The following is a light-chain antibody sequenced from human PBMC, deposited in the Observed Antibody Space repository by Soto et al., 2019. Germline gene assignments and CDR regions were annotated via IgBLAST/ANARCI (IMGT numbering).Light chain of an antibody. J-gene: IGKJ1*01. CDR1: QSISSW. V-gene: IGKV1-5*01. Sequence: DIRMTQSPSTLSSSLGDIVTITFLAIQSISSWLSLYQQKPWKAPNLLIYDVSSLESGVASMFSGSGSGTEFTLTISSLQPDDFATYYCQQYNRYWTFGQGTKVDIK. CDR3: QQYNRYWT. CDR2: DVS.